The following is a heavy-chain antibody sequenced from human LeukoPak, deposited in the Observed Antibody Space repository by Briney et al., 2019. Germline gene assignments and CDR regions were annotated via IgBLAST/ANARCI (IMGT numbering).Heavy chain of an antibody. J-gene: IGHJ4*02. V-gene: IGHV1-24*01. CDR3: ATGAMVYEY. D-gene: IGHD3-10*01. CDR1: GSTLTKIS. CDR2: FGPQVGET. Sequence: ASGKVSCTVSGSTLTKISIDWVRQAPGKGFECMGTFGPQVGETIHAQKLQGRLKMTADTSTDTAYMEMSSLQSEDTAVYYCATGAMVYEYWGQGTLATVSS.